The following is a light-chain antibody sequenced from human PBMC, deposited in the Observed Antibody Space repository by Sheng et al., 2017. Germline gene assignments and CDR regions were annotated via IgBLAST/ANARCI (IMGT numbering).Light chain of an antibody. CDR2: AAS. CDR3: QNYNSAPV. V-gene: IGKV1-27*01. Sequence: DIQMTQSPSSLSASVGDRVAITCRASQGISSFLAWYQQKPGKVPKLLIYAASTLQSGVPSRFSGSGSGTDFTLTISSLQPEDVATYYCQNYNSAPVFGQGTRLEIK. CDR1: QGISSF. J-gene: IGKJ5*01.